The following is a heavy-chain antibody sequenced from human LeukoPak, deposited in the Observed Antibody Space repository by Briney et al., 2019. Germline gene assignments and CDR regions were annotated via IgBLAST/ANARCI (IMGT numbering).Heavy chain of an antibody. V-gene: IGHV4-59*11. Sequence: PSETLSLTCAVYGGSFSGHYCSWIRQPPGKGLEWIGYIYYSGSTNYNPSLKSRVTISVKTSKNQFSLKLSSVTAADTAVYYCARVTGYMIEDYFDYWGQGTLVTVSS. CDR2: IYYSGST. D-gene: IGHD3-22*01. CDR1: GGSFSGHY. J-gene: IGHJ4*02. CDR3: ARVTGYMIEDYFDY.